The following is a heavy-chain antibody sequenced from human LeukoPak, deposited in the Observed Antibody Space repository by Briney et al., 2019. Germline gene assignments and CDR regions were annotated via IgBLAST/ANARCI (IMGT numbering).Heavy chain of an antibody. Sequence: ASVKVSCKASGYTFTGYYMHWVRQAPGQGLEWMGWINPNSGGTNYAQKFQGRVTMTRDTSVSTAYMELSRLRSDDTAVYYCATTWYYYDSSGYYPGAFDIWGQGTMVTVSS. CDR2: INPNSGGT. D-gene: IGHD3-22*01. J-gene: IGHJ3*02. CDR1: GYTFTGYY. CDR3: ATTWYYYDSSGYYPGAFDI. V-gene: IGHV1-2*02.